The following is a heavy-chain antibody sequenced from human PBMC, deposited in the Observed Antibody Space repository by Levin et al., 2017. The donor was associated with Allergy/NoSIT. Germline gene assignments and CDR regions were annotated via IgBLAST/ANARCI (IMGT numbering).Heavy chain of an antibody. J-gene: IGHJ4*02. D-gene: IGHD3-10*01. V-gene: IGHV3-7*01. CDR3: ARDHDGEDEYFDF. Sequence: GESLKISCAASGFTFRTFWMSWVRQAPGKGPEWVANIKQDGSEKYYVDSVEGRFTVSRDNAKNSLYLQMNSLRVEDTAVYYCARDHDGEDEYFDFWGQGTLVTVSS. CDR1: GFTFRTFW. CDR2: IKQDGSEK.